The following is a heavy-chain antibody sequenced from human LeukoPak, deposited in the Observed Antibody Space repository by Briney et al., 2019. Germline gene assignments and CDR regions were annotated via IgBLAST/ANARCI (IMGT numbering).Heavy chain of an antibody. CDR3: GRGENGLRPHRYYYYMDV. V-gene: IGHV4-34*01. J-gene: IGHJ6*03. Sequence: SETLSLTCAVYGGSFSGYYWSWIRQPPGKGLEWIGEINHSGSTNYNPSLKSRVTISVDTSKNQFSLKLSSVTAADTAVYYCGRGENGLRPHRYYYYMDVWGKGTTVTVSS. D-gene: IGHD1-1*01. CDR2: INHSGST. CDR1: GGSFSGYY.